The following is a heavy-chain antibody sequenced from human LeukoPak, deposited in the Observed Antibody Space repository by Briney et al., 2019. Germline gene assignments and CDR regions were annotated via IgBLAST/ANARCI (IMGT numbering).Heavy chain of an antibody. Sequence: GGSLRLSCAASGFTFSSYGMHWVRQAPGKGLEWVAFIRYDGSNKYYADSVKGRFTISRDNSKNTLYLQMNSLRAEDTAVYYCAKDRIAPQGAGKGYWGQGTLVTVSS. CDR2: IRYDGSNK. V-gene: IGHV3-30*02. J-gene: IGHJ4*02. CDR3: AKDRIAPQGAGKGY. D-gene: IGHD6-6*01. CDR1: GFTFSSYG.